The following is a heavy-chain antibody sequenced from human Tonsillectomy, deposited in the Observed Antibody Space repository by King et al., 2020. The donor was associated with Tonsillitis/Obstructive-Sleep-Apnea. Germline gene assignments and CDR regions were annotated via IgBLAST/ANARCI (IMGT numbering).Heavy chain of an antibody. D-gene: IGHD2-2*01. Sequence: QLVQSGAEVKKPGASVKVSCKASGYTFTSYGISWVRQAPGQGLEWMGWISAYNGNTYYAQKLQGRVTMTTDTSTSTAYMELRSLRSDDTAVYYCARVHSYCSSTSCLDYWGQGTLVTVSS. V-gene: IGHV1-18*01. CDR2: ISAYNGNT. J-gene: IGHJ4*02. CDR1: GYTFTSYG. CDR3: ARVHSYCSSTSCLDY.